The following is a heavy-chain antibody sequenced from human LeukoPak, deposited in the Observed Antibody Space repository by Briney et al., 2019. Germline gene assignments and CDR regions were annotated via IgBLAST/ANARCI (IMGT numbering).Heavy chain of an antibody. CDR3: ARDMGSSTIFGVVPYWYFDL. V-gene: IGHV4-39*07. CDR1: GDSISSSSYY. Sequence: KPSETLSLTCTVSGDSISSSSYYWGWIRQPPGKGLEWIGSVFYGGNTYYNPSLKSRVTISVDKSKNQFSLKLSSVTAADTAVYYCARDMGSSTIFGVVPYWYFDLWGRGTLVTVSS. D-gene: IGHD3-3*01. J-gene: IGHJ2*01. CDR2: VFYGGNT.